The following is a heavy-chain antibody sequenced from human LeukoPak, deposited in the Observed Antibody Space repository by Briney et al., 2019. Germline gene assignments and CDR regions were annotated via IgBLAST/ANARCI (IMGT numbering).Heavy chain of an antibody. CDR2: ISGSGGST. D-gene: IGHD3-22*01. J-gene: IGHJ4*02. CDR1: GFTFTSYW. CDR3: AKDKWGDSSGYFDYFDY. V-gene: IGHV3-23*01. Sequence: GGSLRLSCAASGFTFTSYWMNWVRQAPGKGLEWVSAISGSGGSTYYADSVKGRFTISRDNSKNTLYLQMNSLRAEDTAVYYCAKDKWGDSSGYFDYFDYWGQGTLVTVSS.